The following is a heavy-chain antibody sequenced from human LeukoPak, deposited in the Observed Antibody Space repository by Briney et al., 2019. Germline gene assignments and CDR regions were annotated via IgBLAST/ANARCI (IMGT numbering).Heavy chain of an antibody. V-gene: IGHV1-46*01. CDR1: GYTFTNYY. CDR2: INPGGGRT. D-gene: IGHD6-19*01. J-gene: IGHJ4*02. Sequence: GASVKVSCKASGYTFTNYYMHWVRQAPGQGLEWMGIINPGGGRTNYEQKFQGRVTMTRDTSTSTVYMELSSLRSEDTAVYYCARDKGAVAGSPLDYWGQGTLVTVSS. CDR3: ARDKGAVAGSPLDY.